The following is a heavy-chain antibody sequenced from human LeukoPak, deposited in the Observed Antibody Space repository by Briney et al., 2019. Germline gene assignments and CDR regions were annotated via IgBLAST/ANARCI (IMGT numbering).Heavy chain of an antibody. CDR2: ISSSGSTI. V-gene: IGHV3-11*01. Sequence: GGSLRLSCAASGFTFSDYYMSWIRQAPGKGLEWVSYISSSGSTIYYADSVKGRFTISGDNAKNSLYLQMNSLRAEDTAVYYCARSARAYYDSSGYYWGQGTLVTVSS. J-gene: IGHJ4*02. CDR1: GFTFSDYY. D-gene: IGHD3-22*01. CDR3: ARSARAYYDSSGYY.